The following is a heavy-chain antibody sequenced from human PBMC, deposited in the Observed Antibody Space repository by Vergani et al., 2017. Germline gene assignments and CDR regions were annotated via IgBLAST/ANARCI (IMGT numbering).Heavy chain of an antibody. V-gene: IGHV3-48*01. CDR3: SKQYFVSGNYLFDY. CDR2: IYSSGRTI. Sequence: EVHLAESGGGLVQSGGSLRLSCAASGFTFSSYSMNWVRQAPGKGLEWVSYIYSSGRTIYYADSVKGRFTISRDNAKNSLYLQMNSLRAEDTAIYYCSKQYFVSGNYLFDYWGQGTLVTVSS. D-gene: IGHD3-10*01. CDR1: GFTFSSYS. J-gene: IGHJ4*02.